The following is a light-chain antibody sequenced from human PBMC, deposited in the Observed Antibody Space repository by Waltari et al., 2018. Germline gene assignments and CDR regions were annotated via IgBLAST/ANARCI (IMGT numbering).Light chain of an antibody. CDR1: QRVLERSNSKNS. CDR2: WAS. CDR3: QQYSTSPPT. Sequence: DIVMTQSPDSLAVSLGERAPITCKSIQRVLERSNSKNSLAWYQQKPGQRPKLLIYWASTRKSGVPDRFSGSGSGTDFTLIINSLQAEDVAVYFCQQYSTSPPTFGPGTRVDL. V-gene: IGKV4-1*01. J-gene: IGKJ3*01.